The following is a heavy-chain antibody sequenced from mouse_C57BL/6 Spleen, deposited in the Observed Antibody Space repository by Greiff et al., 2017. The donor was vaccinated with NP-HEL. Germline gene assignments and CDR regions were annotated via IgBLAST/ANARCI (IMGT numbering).Heavy chain of an antibody. CDR2: IDPSDSYT. J-gene: IGHJ2*01. V-gene: IGHV1-69*01. CDR3: AREGVTTVVAGGTYFDY. D-gene: IGHD1-1*01. CDR1: GYTFTSYW. Sequence: VQLQQSGAELVMPGASVKLSCKASGYTFTSYWMHWVKQRPGQGLEWIGEIDPSDSYTNYNQKFKGKSTLTVDKSSSTAYMQLSSLTSEDSAVYYCAREGVTTVVAGGTYFDYWGQGTTLTVSS.